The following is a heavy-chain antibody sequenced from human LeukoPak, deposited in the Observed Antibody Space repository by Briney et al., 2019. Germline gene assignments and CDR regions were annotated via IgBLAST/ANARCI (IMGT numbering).Heavy chain of an antibody. CDR1: GYTFTGYY. CDR3: ARVRSHAEARTYYYGSGSYYKRYYFDY. D-gene: IGHD3-10*01. V-gene: IGHV1-2*02. Sequence: ASVKVSCKASGYTFTGYYMHWVRQAPGQGLEWMGWINPNSGGTNYAQKFQGRVTMTRDTSISTAYMELSRLRSDDTAVYYCARVRSHAEARTYYYGSGSYYKRYYFDYWGQGTLVTVSS. CDR2: INPNSGGT. J-gene: IGHJ4*02.